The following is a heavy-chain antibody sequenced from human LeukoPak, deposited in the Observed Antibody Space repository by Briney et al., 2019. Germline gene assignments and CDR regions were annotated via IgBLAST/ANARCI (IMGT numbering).Heavy chain of an antibody. CDR1: GGSFSGYY. CDR2: INHSGST. Sequence: PSETLSLTCAVYGGSFSGYYWSWIREPPGKGLEWIGEINHSGSTNYNPSLKSRVTISVDTSKNQFSLKLSSVTAADTAVYYCARGRDYVWGSYRWNYYFDYWGQGTLVTVSS. CDR3: ARGRDYVWGSYRWNYYFDY. D-gene: IGHD3-16*02. J-gene: IGHJ4*02. V-gene: IGHV4-34*01.